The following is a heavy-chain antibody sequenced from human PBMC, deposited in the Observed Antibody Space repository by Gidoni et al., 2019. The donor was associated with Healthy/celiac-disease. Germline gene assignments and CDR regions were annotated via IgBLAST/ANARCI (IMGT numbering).Heavy chain of an antibody. D-gene: IGHD3-10*01. J-gene: IGHJ6*02. V-gene: IGHV4-39*01. CDR1: GGSISSSSYY. CDR3: ARQGIITMVRGVPLGGMDV. Sequence: QLQLQESGLGLVKPSGTLSLTCTVSGGSISSSSYYWGWIRQPPGKGLEWIGSIYYSGSTYYNPSLKSRVTISVDTSKNQFSLKLSSVTAADTAVYYCARQGIITMVRGVPLGGMDVWGQGTTVTVSS. CDR2: IYYSGST.